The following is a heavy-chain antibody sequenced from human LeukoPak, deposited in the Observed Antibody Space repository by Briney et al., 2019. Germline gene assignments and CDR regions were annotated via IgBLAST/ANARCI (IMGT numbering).Heavy chain of an antibody. CDR2: VYYSGST. D-gene: IGHD1-26*01. Sequence: SETLSLTCTVSGGSISSYYWSWIRQPPGKGLEWIAYVYYSGSTNYNPSLKSRVTISVDTSRNQFSLKLSSVTAADTAVYYCARGKSGAAHFDYRGQGTLVTVSS. V-gene: IGHV4-59*01. CDR3: ARGKSGAAHFDY. CDR1: GGSISSYY. J-gene: IGHJ4*02.